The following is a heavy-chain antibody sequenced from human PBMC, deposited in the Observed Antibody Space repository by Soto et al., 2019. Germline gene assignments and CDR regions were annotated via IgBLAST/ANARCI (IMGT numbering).Heavy chain of an antibody. J-gene: IGHJ5*02. CDR1: GGSFSHNY. CDR2: IYFGGTT. CDR3: ARLGAYQQSLDP. D-gene: IGHD2-21*01. V-gene: IGHV4-59*08. Sequence: SETLSLPCTVSGGSFSHNYWAWIRQPPGKGLEWVGYIYFGGTTSYNPSLKSRVTISLETSNSQFSLRLTSVTAADTAVYYCARLGAYQQSLDPWGPRNLVTGSS.